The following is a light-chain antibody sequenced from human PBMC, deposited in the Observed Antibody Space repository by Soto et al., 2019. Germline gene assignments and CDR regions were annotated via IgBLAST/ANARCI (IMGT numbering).Light chain of an antibody. Sequence: EILMTQSPATLSVSPGERATLSCRASQSISSNLAWYHHKPGQAPRLLIYDAFTRATGLPARFSGSGSGTEFTLTISSLQSEDFAVYYCQQYNNWPETFGQGTKVDIK. CDR2: DAF. V-gene: IGKV3-15*01. J-gene: IGKJ1*01. CDR3: QQYNNWPET. CDR1: QSISSN.